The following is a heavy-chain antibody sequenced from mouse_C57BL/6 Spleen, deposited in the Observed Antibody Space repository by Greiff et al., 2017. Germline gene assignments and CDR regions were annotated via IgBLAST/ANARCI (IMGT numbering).Heavy chain of an antibody. J-gene: IGHJ4*01. CDR2: ISSGGSTI. CDR3: ASNRLLYAMDY. D-gene: IGHD2-1*01. Sequence: EVKLVESGGGLVKPGGSLKLSCAASGFTFSDYGMHWVRQAPEKGLEWVAYISSGGSTIYSADTVKVRFTISRDNAKNTLFLQMTSLRSEDTAMYYCASNRLLYAMDYWGQGTSVTVSS. V-gene: IGHV5-17*01. CDR1: GFTFSDYG.